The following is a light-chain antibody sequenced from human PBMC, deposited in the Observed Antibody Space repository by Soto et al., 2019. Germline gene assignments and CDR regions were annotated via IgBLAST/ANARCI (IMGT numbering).Light chain of an antibody. CDR1: RSDVGSYNF. Sequence: QSALTRPGTRCGSRGRPITNYKTGTRSDVGSYNFVSWYQQQPGKAPKLMIYEVTKRPSGVSNRFSASKSGNTASLIISGLQAEDEADYYCCSFAGDSTVIFGGGTKVTVL. V-gene: IGLV2-23*02. CDR3: CSFAGDSTVI. CDR2: EVT. J-gene: IGLJ2*01.